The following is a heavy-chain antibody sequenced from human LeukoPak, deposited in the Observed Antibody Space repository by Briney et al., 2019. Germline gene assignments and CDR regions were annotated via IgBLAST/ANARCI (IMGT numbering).Heavy chain of an antibody. CDR3: ARGIFTYGSGSYYQYYYYYMDV. D-gene: IGHD3-10*01. V-gene: IGHV1-2*02. Sequence: ASVKVSCKASGYTFTGYYMHWVRQAPGQGLEWMGWINPNSGGTNYAQKFQGRVTMTRDTSISTAYMELSRLRSDDTAVYYCARGIFTYGSGSYYQYYYYYMDVWGKGTTVTISS. CDR2: INPNSGGT. CDR1: GYTFTGYY. J-gene: IGHJ6*03.